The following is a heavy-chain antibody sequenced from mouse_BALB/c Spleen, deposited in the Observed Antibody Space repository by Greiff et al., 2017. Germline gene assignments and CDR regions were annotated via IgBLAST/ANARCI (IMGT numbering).Heavy chain of an antibody. D-gene: IGHD2-10*02. CDR3: ARGRYGNYVGFAY. CDR1: GYSITSDYA. V-gene: IGHV3-2*02. Sequence: EVKLMESGPGLVKPSQSLSLTCTVTGYSITSDYAWNWIRQFPGNKLEWMGYISYSGSTSYNPSLKSRISITRDTSKNQFFLQLNSVTTEDTATYYCARGRYGNYVGFAYWGQGTLVTVSA. CDR2: ISYSGST. J-gene: IGHJ3*01.